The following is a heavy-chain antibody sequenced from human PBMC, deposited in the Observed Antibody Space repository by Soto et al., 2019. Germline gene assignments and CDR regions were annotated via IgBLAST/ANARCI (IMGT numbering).Heavy chain of an antibody. V-gene: IGHV3-64D*08. CDR1: GFTFSSYA. CDR3: VKEGNFWSGYYTNDY. J-gene: IGHJ4*02. D-gene: IGHD3-3*01. Sequence: GGSLRLSCSASGFTFSSYAMHWVRQAPGKGLEYVSAISSNGGSTYYADSVKGRFTISRDNSKNTLYLHMSSLRAEDTAVYYCVKEGNFWSGYYTNDYWGQGTLVTVSS. CDR2: ISSNGGST.